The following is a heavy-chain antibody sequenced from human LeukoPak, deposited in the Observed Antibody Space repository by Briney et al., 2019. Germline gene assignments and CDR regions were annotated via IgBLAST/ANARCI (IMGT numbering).Heavy chain of an antibody. CDR1: GYTFTGYY. D-gene: IGHD3-3*01. J-gene: IGHJ4*02. Sequence: ASVKVSCKASGYTFTGYYMHWVRQAPGQGLEWMGWINPNSGGTNYAQKFQGRVTMTRDTSISTAYMELSRLRSDDTAVYYCARAAFNVLRFLEWLLPDYWGQGTLVTVSS. V-gene: IGHV1-2*02. CDR3: ARAAFNVLRFLEWLLPDY. CDR2: INPNSGGT.